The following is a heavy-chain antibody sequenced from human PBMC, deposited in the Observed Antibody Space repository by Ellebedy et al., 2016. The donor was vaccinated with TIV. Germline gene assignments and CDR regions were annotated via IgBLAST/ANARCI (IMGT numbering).Heavy chain of an antibody. CDR3: ARDPGGGGDYGDNWFDP. J-gene: IGHJ5*02. CDR2: IYTDGGT. CDR1: GFIVSSCF. V-gene: IGHV3-66*01. Sequence: PGGSLRLSCAASGFIVSSCFMSWVRQAPGKGLEWVSIIYTDGGTNYTDSVRDRFTISRDDSGNTLYLQMNGLRAEDTAVYYCARDPGGGGDYGDNWFDPWGQGTLVIFSS. D-gene: IGHD3-16*01.